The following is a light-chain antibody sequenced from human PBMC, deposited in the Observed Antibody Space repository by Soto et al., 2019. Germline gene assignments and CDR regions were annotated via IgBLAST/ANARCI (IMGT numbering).Light chain of an antibody. CDR2: EVN. J-gene: IGLJ7*01. CDR1: SSDIGTYNY. CDR3: NSYTSSHILI. Sequence: QSALTQPASVSGSPGQSITISCTGTSSDIGTYNYVSWYQQHPGKVPKFIIYEVNNRPSGVSSRFSGSKSGNTTSLTISGLQAEDEADYYCNSYTSSHILIFGGGTQLTVL. V-gene: IGLV2-14*01.